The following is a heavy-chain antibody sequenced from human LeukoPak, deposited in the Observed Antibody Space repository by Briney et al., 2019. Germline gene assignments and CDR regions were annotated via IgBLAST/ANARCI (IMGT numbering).Heavy chain of an antibody. CDR3: ATDVRCSSTSCYSNYFDY. V-gene: IGHV1-24*01. CDR2: FDPEDGET. J-gene: IGHJ4*02. D-gene: IGHD2-2*02. Sequence: ASVKVSCKVSGYTLTELSMHWVRQAPGKGLEWMGGFDPEDGETIYAQKFQGRVTMTKDTSTDTAYMELSSLRSEDTAVYYCATDVRCSSTSCYSNYFDYWGQGTLVTVSS. CDR1: GYTLTELS.